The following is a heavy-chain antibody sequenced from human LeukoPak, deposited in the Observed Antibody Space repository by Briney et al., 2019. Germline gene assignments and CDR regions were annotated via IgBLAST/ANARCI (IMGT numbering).Heavy chain of an antibody. J-gene: IGHJ6*02. Sequence: PGRSLRLSCVVSGFRFDDYGMHWVRQAPGKGLEWVSGISWSGTTTGYADSVKGRFTISRDSAKSSLYLQMDSLRVEDTGLYYCAKDESTGGFAPGYFYGMGVWGQGTTVTVSS. CDR2: ISWSGTTT. V-gene: IGHV3-9*01. D-gene: IGHD3-16*01. CDR3: AKDESTGGFAPGYFYGMGV. CDR1: GFRFDDYG.